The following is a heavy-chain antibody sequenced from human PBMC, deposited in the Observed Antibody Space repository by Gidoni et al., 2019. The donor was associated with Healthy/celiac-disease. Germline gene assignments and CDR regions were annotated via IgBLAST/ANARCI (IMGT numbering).Heavy chain of an antibody. Sequence: EVQLVESGGGLVQPGGSLRLSCAASGFTFSSYAMHWVRQAPGKGLEYVSAISSNGGSTYYANSVKGRFTISRDNSKNTLYLQMGSLRAEDMAVHYCARIAAAGRRTYWYFDLWGRGTLVTVSS. CDR3: ARIAAAGRRTYWYFDL. V-gene: IGHV3-64*01. CDR2: ISSNGGST. J-gene: IGHJ2*01. CDR1: GFTFSSYA. D-gene: IGHD6-13*01.